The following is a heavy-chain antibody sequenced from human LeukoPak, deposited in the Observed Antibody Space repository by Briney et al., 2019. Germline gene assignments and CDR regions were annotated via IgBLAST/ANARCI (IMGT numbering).Heavy chain of an antibody. CDR1: GFTFSSYA. CDR2: ISYDGSNK. J-gene: IGHJ4*02. V-gene: IGHV3-30-3*01. Sequence: GGCLRLSCAASGFTFSSYAMHWVRQAPGKGLEWVAVISYDGSNKYYADSVKGRFTISRDNSKNTLYLQMNSLRAEDTAVYYCASPARIAAPWYSFDYWDQGTLVTVSS. CDR3: ASPARIAAPWYSFDY. D-gene: IGHD6-13*01.